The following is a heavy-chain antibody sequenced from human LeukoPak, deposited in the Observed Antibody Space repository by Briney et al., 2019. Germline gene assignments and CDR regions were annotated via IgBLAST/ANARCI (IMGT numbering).Heavy chain of an antibody. J-gene: IGHJ4*02. CDR1: GYTFTGHY. D-gene: IGHD3-10*01. V-gene: IGHV1-2*02. Sequence: ASVKVSCKASGYTFTGHYMHWVRQAPGQGLEWMGWINPNSGGTNYAQKFQGRVTMTRDTSISAAYMELSRLRSDDTAVYYCARDRGGFDYWGQGTLVTVSS. CDR2: INPNSGGT. CDR3: ARDRGGFDY.